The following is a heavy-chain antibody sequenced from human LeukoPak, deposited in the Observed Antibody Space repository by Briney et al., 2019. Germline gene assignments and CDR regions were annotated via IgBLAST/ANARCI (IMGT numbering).Heavy chain of an antibody. CDR2: ISYDGSNK. Sequence: GGSLRLSCAASGFTFSSYGMHWVRQAPGKGLEWVAVISYDGSNKYYADSVKGRFTISRDNSKNTLYLQRNSLRAEDTAVYYCAKDGTSSSWHFDYWGQGTLVTVSS. D-gene: IGHD6-13*01. CDR1: GFTFSSYG. V-gene: IGHV3-30*18. J-gene: IGHJ4*02. CDR3: AKDGTSSSWHFDY.